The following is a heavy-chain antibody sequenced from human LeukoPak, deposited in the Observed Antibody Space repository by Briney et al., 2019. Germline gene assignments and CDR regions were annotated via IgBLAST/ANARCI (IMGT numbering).Heavy chain of an antibody. J-gene: IGHJ6*02. Sequence: HPGRSLRLSCAASGFTFSSYGMHWVRQAPGKGLEWVAVISYDGSNKYYADSVKGRFTISRDNSKNTLYLQMNSLRAEDTAVYYCAKDSQWLVHTVGPYYYYYGMDVWGQGTTVTVSS. V-gene: IGHV3-30*18. CDR3: AKDSQWLVHTVGPYYYYYGMDV. CDR2: ISYDGSNK. CDR1: GFTFSSYG. D-gene: IGHD6-19*01.